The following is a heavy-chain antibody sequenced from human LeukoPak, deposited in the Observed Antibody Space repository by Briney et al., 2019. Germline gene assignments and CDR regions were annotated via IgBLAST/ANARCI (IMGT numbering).Heavy chain of an antibody. V-gene: IGHV3-74*01. D-gene: IGHD3-10*01. CDR1: EFTLSSYW. Sequence: AGGSLRLSCTASEFTLSSYWMHWVRQAPGEGLVWVSRTNPDGSSTNYADSVKGRFTVSRDNAKNTLYLQMNSLRAEDTSVYYCVRDRLGNYYYYMDVWGKGTTVTVSS. J-gene: IGHJ6*03. CDR3: VRDRLGNYYYYMDV. CDR2: TNPDGSST.